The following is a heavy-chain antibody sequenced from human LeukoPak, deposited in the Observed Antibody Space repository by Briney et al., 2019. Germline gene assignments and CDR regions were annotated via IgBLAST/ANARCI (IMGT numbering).Heavy chain of an antibody. CDR1: GFIFSSYA. CDR2: ISGSGGST. CDR3: AKGRGSGTFHFDY. V-gene: IGHV3-23*01. Sequence: PGGSLRLSCAASGFIFSSYAMSWVRQAPGKGLEWVSAISGSGGSTYYADPVKGRFTLSRDNSKNTLYLQMNSLRAEDTAVYYCAKGRGSGTFHFDYWGQGTLVTVSS. D-gene: IGHD1-26*01. J-gene: IGHJ4*02.